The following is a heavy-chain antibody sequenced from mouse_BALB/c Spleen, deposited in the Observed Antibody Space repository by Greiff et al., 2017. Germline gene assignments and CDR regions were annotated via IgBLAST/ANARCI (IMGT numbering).Heavy chain of an antibody. CDR3: ARGDYYRSWAY. D-gene: IGHD1-1*01. CDR1: GYSFTSYY. Sequence: EVQLQESGPELMKPGASVKISCKASGYSFTSYYMHWVKQSHGNSLEWIGYIDPFNGGTTYNQKFKGKATLTVDKSSSTAYMHLSSLTSEDSAVYYCARGDYYRSWAYWGQGTLVTVSA. V-gene: IGHV1-28*01. CDR2: IDPFNGGT. J-gene: IGHJ3*01.